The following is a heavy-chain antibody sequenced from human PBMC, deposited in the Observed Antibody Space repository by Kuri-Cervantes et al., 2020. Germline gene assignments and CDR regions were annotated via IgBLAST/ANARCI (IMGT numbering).Heavy chain of an antibody. CDR2: INTYSNYI. D-gene: IGHD3-10*01. Sequence: GESLKISCAAFRFTSSTYSMNCLRQAPGKGLEWVSSINTYSNYIYYTDSVKGRFTISRDNSKNTLYLQMNSLRAEDTAVYYCARDTYYYGSGSKAGYYGMDVWGQGTTVTVSS. CDR1: RFTSSTYS. V-gene: IGHV3-21*01. CDR3: ARDTYYYGSGSKAGYYGMDV. J-gene: IGHJ6*02.